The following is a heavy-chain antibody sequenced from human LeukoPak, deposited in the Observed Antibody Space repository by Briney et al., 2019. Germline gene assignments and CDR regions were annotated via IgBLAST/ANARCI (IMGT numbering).Heavy chain of an antibody. Sequence: SQTLSLTCALPGDTASSNSAAWDWIRQSPSSCLEWLGRTYYRSKRYNDEAVSEKSRITIKPDTSKNQFPQQLNPVTPEDTAEYCCAKEHSSGWLNWGQGTLVTVSS. CDR2: TYYRSKRYN. D-gene: IGHD6-19*01. CDR1: GDTASSNSAA. J-gene: IGHJ4*02. CDR3: AKEHSSGWLN. V-gene: IGHV6-1*01.